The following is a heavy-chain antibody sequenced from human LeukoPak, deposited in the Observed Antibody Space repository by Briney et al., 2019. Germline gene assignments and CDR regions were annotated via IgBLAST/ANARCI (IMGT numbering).Heavy chain of an antibody. CDR2: IIPILHQA. J-gene: IGHJ3*02. CDR1: GGIFSTYA. CDR3: AKGRGSDAFDI. Sequence: SVKVSCKASGGIFSTYAINWVRQAPGQGLEWMGSIIPILHQANYAQKFRDRVTITADESTSTAYMDLSSLRSEDTAVYYCAKGRGSDAFDIWGQGTVVTVSS. V-gene: IGHV1-69*11.